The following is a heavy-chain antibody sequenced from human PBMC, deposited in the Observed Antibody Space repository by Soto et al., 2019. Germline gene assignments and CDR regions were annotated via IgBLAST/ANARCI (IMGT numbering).Heavy chain of an antibody. CDR2: ISYDGSNK. V-gene: IGHV3-30*18. D-gene: IGHD6-13*01. CDR1: GFTFSSYG. Sequence: GGSLRLSCAASGFTFSSYGMHWVRQAPGKGLEWVAVISYDGSNKYYADSVKGRFTISRDNSKNTLYLQMNGLRAEDTAVYYCAKEAAAGTYYYYGMDVWGQGTTVTVSS. CDR3: AKEAAAGTYYYYGMDV. J-gene: IGHJ6*02.